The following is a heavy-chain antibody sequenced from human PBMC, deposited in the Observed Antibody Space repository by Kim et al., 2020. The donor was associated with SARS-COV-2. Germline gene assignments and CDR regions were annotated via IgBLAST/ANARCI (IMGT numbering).Heavy chain of an antibody. V-gene: IGHV3-74*01. CDR2: INAIGDS. CDR3: ARQFSSGGTLGMDV. Sequence: GGSLRLSCEASGFTFLGHWIHWVRQDPGRGLVWVSRINAIGDSYYADSVKGRFTISRDNARDNAKNTVYLEMNSLRVEDTAVYYCARQFSSGGTLGMDVWGQGTTVTVSS. J-gene: IGHJ6*01. CDR1: GFTFLGHW. D-gene: IGHD3-10*01.